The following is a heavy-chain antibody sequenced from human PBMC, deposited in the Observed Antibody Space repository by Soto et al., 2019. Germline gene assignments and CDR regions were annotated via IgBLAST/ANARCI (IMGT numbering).Heavy chain of an antibody. D-gene: IGHD6-6*01. J-gene: IGHJ4*02. CDR1: GYTFTGYY. V-gene: IGHV1-2*02. Sequence: ASVKVSCKASGYTFTGYYMHWVRQAPGQGLEWMGWINPNSGGTNYAQKFQGRVTMTRDTSISTAYMELSRLRSDDTAVYYCARDLSHSRSIAARPRYWGQGTLVTVSS. CDR2: INPNSGGT. CDR3: ARDLSHSRSIAARPRY.